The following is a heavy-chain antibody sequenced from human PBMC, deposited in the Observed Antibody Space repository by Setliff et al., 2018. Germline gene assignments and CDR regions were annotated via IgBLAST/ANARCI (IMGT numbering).Heavy chain of an antibody. V-gene: IGHV4-34*01. CDR3: ARGQSYDFWSGYPNYYYYYMDV. CDR1: GGSFSGYY. D-gene: IGHD3-3*01. J-gene: IGHJ6*03. CDR2: INHSGST. Sequence: SETLSLTCAVYGGSFSGYYWSWIRQPPGKGLEWIGEINHSGSTNYNPSLKSRVTISVDTSKNQFSLKLSSVTAADTAVYYCARGQSYDFWSGYPNYYYYYMDVWGKGTTVTVSS.